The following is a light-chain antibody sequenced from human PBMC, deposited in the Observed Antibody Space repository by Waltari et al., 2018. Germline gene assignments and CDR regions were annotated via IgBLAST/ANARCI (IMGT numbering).Light chain of an antibody. V-gene: IGKV4-1*01. CDR3: QQYYSIPYT. CDR1: QSVLYSSNNKNY. J-gene: IGKJ2*01. CDR2: WAS. Sequence: DIVMTQSPDSLAASLGERATINCNSSQSVLYSSNNKNYLAWYQQKPGQPPKLLIYWASTRESGVPDRFSGSGSGTDFTLTISSLQAEDVAVYYCQQYYSIPYTFGQGTKLEIK.